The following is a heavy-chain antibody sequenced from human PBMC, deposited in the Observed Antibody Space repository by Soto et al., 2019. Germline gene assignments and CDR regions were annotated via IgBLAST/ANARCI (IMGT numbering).Heavy chain of an antibody. CDR1: GYTFTSYG. J-gene: IGHJ6*03. Sequence: ASVKVSCKASGYTFTSYGISWVRQAPGQGLEWMGWISAYNGNTNYAQKLQGRVTMTTDTSTSTAYMELWSLRSDDTAVYYCARAAYYDFWSGYYPDLYHYYMDVWGKGTTVTVSS. D-gene: IGHD3-3*01. CDR2: ISAYNGNT. V-gene: IGHV1-18*01. CDR3: ARAAYYDFWSGYYPDLYHYYMDV.